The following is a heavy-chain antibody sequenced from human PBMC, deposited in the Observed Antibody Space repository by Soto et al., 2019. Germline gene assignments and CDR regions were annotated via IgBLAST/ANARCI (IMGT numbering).Heavy chain of an antibody. CDR2: ISAYNGNT. Sequence: QVQLVQSESEVRKPGASVKVSCRASGYTFTSYGISWVRQAPGQGLEWMGWISAYNGNTNYAQRLQGRVTMTTDTSTNTAYMELRSLNSDDTAVYYCAREAFLGTLSLGYWGQGTRVIVSS. V-gene: IGHV1-18*01. D-gene: IGHD1-1*01. CDR3: AREAFLGTLSLGY. CDR1: GYTFTSYG. J-gene: IGHJ4*02.